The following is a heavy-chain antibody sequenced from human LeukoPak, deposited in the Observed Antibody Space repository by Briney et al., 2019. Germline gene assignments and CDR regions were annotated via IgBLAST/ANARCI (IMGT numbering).Heavy chain of an antibody. CDR1: GFTFSSYS. CDR3: AREVTTPSPGAFDI. J-gene: IGHJ3*02. V-gene: IGHV3-21*01. Sequence: KPGGSLRLSCAASGFTFSSYSMNWVRQAPGKGLEWVSSISSSSSYIYYADSVKGRFTISRDNAKNSLYLQMNSLRAEDTTVYYCAREVTTPSPGAFDIWGQGTMVTVSS. CDR2: ISSSSSYI. D-gene: IGHD4-17*01.